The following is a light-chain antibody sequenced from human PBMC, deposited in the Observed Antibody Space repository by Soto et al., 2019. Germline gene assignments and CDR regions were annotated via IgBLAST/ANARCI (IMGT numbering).Light chain of an antibody. J-gene: IGLJ2*01. CDR1: SSNIGAGYD. Sequence: QLVLTQPPSVSGAPGQRVTISCTGSSSNIGAGYDVQWYQQLPGTAPKLLIYGNTNRPSGVPDRFSASKSGTSASLAITGLQAEDEVDYYCQSYDSSLSGVVFGGGTQLTVL. CDR2: GNT. V-gene: IGLV1-40*01. CDR3: QSYDSSLSGVV.